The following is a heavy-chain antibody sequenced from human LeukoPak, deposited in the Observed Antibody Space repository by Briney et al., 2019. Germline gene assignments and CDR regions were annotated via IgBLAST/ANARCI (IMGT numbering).Heavy chain of an antibody. CDR2: INHSGST. D-gene: IGHD2-21*02. CDR1: GGSFSGYY. V-gene: IGHV4-34*01. J-gene: IGHJ3*02. CDR3: ASAVVVVTANDAFDI. Sequence: KPSETLSLTCAVYGGSFSGYYWSWIRQPPGKGLEWIGEINHSGSTNYNPSLKSRVTISVDTSKNQFSLRLSSVTAADTAVYYCASAVVVVTANDAFDIWGQGTMVTVSS.